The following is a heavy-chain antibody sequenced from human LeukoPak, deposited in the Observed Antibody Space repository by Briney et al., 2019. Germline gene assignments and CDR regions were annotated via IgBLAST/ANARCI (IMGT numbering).Heavy chain of an antibody. CDR1: GYPLSTYW. CDR2: IIPIFGTA. D-gene: IGHD2-2*01. V-gene: IGHV1-69*05. Sequence: ASVKVSCKASGYPLSTYWLHWVRQAPGQGLEWMGGIIPIFGTANYAQKFQGRVTITTDESTSTAYMELSSLRSEDTAVYYCARSPYYCSSTSCALDYWGQGTLVTVSS. J-gene: IGHJ4*02. CDR3: ARSPYYCSSTSCALDY.